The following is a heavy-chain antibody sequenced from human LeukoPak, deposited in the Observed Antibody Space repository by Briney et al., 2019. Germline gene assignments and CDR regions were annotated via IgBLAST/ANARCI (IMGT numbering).Heavy chain of an antibody. J-gene: IGHJ4*02. V-gene: IGHV1-46*01. D-gene: IGHD6-13*01. CDR2: INPSGGST. Sequence: ASVKVSCKASGYTFTSYGISWVRQAPGQGLEWMGIINPSGGSTSYAQKFQGRVTMTRDMSTSTVYMELSSLRSEDTAVYYCARDIVAAAGSEDYWGQGTLVTVSS. CDR3: ARDIVAAAGSEDY. CDR1: GYTFTSYG.